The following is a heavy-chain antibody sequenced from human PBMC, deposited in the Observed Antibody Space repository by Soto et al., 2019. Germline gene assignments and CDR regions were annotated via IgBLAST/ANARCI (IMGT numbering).Heavy chain of an antibody. V-gene: IGHV1-18*01. Sequence: ASVKVSCKASGYTFTSYGISWVRQAPGQGLEWMGWISAYNGNTNYAQKLRGRVTMTTDTSTSTAYMELRSLRSDDTAVYYCARDPNEADAFDIWGQGTMVTVSS. J-gene: IGHJ3*02. CDR2: ISAYNGNT. CDR3: ARDPNEADAFDI. CDR1: GYTFTSYG.